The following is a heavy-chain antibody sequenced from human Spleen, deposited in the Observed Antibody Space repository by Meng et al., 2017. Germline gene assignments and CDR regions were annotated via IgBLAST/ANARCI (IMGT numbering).Heavy chain of an antibody. CDR1: GGSISSGTYS. D-gene: IGHD3-10*01. J-gene: IGHJ5*02. V-gene: IGHV4-30-2*01. CDR3: ASYVSGTYRFDP. Sequence: QLQLHESGSGLVKPSQTLSLTCAVSGGSISSGTYSWSWIRQPPGKGLEWIGYIYHSGSTFYNPSLKSRVTMSVDRSKTQSSLNLSSVTAADTAVYYCASYVSGTYRFDPWGQGTLVTVYS. CDR2: IYHSGST.